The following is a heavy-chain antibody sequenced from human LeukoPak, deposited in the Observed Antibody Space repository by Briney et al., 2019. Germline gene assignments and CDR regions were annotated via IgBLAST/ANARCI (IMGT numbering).Heavy chain of an antibody. V-gene: IGHV3-30-3*01. CDR2: ISYDGSNK. CDR1: GFTFSSYA. CDR3: ARGGKNYYDSSGYYYLFY. J-gene: IGHJ4*02. D-gene: IGHD3-22*01. Sequence: PGGSLRLSCAASGFTFSSYAMHWVRQAPGEGLEWVAVISYDGSNKYYADSVKGRFTISRDNSKNTLYLQMNSLRAEDTAVYYCARGGKNYYDSSGYYYLFYWGQGTLVTVSS.